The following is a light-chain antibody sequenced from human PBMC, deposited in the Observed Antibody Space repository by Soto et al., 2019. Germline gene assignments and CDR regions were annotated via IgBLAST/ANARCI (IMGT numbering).Light chain of an antibody. V-gene: IGKV3-20*01. CDR2: GAS. CDR1: QRVNTNY. Sequence: DILMTQSPYTLSLSPRDTATLACRASQRVNTNYLAWYQRRPGQAPRLLISGASNRATGTPDRFVGRGSGTDFTLTIDRLAPEDFAVYYCQQYSSSPITFGHGTRLEIK. CDR3: QQYSSSPIT. J-gene: IGKJ5*01.